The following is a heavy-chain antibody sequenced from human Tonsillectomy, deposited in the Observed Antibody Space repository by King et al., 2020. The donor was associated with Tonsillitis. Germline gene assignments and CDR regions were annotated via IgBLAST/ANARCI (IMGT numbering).Heavy chain of an antibody. J-gene: IGHJ4*02. CDR2: VRKDESNK. Sequence: VQLVESGGGVVQPGGSLRLSCAASGFTFSHYDMHWVRQAPDKGLEWVASVRKDESNKFYPDSVRGRFTISRDNSNNKLYLLMNSLRAEDSAVYYCATSIGLRDLDYWGQGTLVTVSS. V-gene: IGHV3-30*02. CDR1: GFTFSHYD. CDR3: ATSIGLRDLDY. D-gene: IGHD4-17*01.